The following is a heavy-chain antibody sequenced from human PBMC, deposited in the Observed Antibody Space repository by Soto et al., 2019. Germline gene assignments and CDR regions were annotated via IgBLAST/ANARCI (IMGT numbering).Heavy chain of an antibody. CDR1: GGSVSSGSYY. CDR3: ARESRYRSLGPNWNYRVKDGMDV. D-gene: IGHD1-7*01. J-gene: IGHJ6*02. Sequence: QVQLQESGPGLVKPSETLSLTCTVSGGSVSSGSYYWSWIRQPPGKGLEWIGYIYYSGSTNYNPSLKSRVTISVDTSKNQFSLKLSSVTAADTAVYYCARESRYRSLGPNWNYRVKDGMDVWGQGTTVTVSS. CDR2: IYYSGST. V-gene: IGHV4-61*01.